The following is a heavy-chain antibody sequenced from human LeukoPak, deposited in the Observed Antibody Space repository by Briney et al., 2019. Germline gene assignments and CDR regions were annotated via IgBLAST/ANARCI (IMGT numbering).Heavy chain of an antibody. CDR1: GDSISSYY. D-gene: IGHD1-26*01. Sequence: SETLSLTCTVSGDSISSYYWSWIRQPPGKGLEWIGRIYTGGSTNYNPSLKSRVTMSVDTSKNQFSLKLSSVTAADTAVYYCARDAHWGSYSTNDAFDIWGQGTMVTVSS. J-gene: IGHJ3*02. CDR3: ARDAHWGSYSTNDAFDI. V-gene: IGHV4-4*07. CDR2: IYTGGST.